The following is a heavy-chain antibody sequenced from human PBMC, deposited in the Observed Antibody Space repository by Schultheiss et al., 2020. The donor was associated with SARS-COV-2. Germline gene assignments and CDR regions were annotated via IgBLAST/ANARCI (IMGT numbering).Heavy chain of an antibody. CDR1: GYTFTTDH. J-gene: IGHJ5*02. CDR3: AASTYCSTSSCLAAYMGWFTP. CDR2: IIPDTDDA. V-gene: IGHV1-2*02. Sequence: ASVKVSCKASGYTFTTDHVHWVRQAPGQGLEWMGRIIPDTDDAIYAQNFKGRVTMTRDTSISTAYMELSGLRSDDTAVYYCAASTYCSTSSCLAAYMGWFTPWGQGTLVTVSS. D-gene: IGHD2-2*01.